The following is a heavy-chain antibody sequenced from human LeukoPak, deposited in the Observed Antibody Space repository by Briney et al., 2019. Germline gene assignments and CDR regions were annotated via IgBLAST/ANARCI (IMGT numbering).Heavy chain of an antibody. CDR1: GGSISSYY. Sequence: PSETLSLTCTVSGGSISSYYWSWIRQPPGRGLEWIGYIDYTGTTNYNPSLKSRVTISVNTSKNQFSLKLTSVTAAGTAFYYCARHSRIHYDGHPIWGQGTMVTVSS. D-gene: IGHD3-22*01. CDR2: IDYTGTT. CDR3: ARHSRIHYDGHPI. J-gene: IGHJ3*02. V-gene: IGHV4-59*08.